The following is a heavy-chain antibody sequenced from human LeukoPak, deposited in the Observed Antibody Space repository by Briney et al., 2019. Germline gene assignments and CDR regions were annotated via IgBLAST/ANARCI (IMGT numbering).Heavy chain of an antibody. CDR3: AKDEATSGGGLAS. J-gene: IGHJ4*02. CDR1: GFTVSGTH. Sequence: GGSLRLSCAASGFTVSGTHMSWVRQAPGKGLEWVSAMYTGGTTYYADSVKGRFTISRDNSRNTLFLHMSSLRADDTAVYHCAKDEATSGGGLASWGQGTLVTVSS. V-gene: IGHV3-53*01. CDR2: MYTGGTT. D-gene: IGHD3-16*01.